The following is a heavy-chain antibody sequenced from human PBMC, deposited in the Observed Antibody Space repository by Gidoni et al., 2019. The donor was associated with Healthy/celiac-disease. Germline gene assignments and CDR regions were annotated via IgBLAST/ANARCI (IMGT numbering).Heavy chain of an antibody. CDR2: ISAYNGNT. CDR3: ARGPRGGVIVNYYFDY. V-gene: IGHV1-18*01. J-gene: IGHJ4*02. D-gene: IGHD3-16*02. Sequence: GLEWMGWISAYNGNTNYAQKLQGRVTMTTDTSTSTAYMELRSLRSDDTAVYYCARGPRGGVIVNYYFDYWGQGTLVTVSS.